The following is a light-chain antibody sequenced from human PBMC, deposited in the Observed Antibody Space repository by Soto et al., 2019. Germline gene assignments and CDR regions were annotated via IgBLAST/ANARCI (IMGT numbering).Light chain of an antibody. J-gene: IGKJ2*01. CDR2: AAS. CDR1: QSVSRN. CDR3: QQYNTWPYT. Sequence: EIVMTQSPATLSVSPGERATLSCRASQSVSRNLAWYQQKPGQAPRLLIYAASTRAAGIPARFSGSGSGTEFTLTISSLQSEDFAVYYWQQYNTWPYTFGQGTKLEIK. V-gene: IGKV3-15*01.